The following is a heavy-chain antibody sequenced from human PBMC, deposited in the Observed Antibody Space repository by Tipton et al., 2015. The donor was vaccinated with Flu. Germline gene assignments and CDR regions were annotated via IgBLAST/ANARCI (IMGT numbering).Heavy chain of an antibody. CDR2: IWYDGSNI. J-gene: IGHJ6*02. CDR3: VRDEGVVNYYFGMDV. D-gene: IGHD3-10*01. Sequence: SLRLSCKASGFDFSVYGMHWVRQAPGKGLEWVAVIWYDGSNIHYADSVKGRFTVSRDNSRNTVYLQMNGLRVEDTGVYYCVRDEGVVNYYFGMDVWGQGTTVSVSS. V-gene: IGHV3-33*01. CDR1: GFDFSVYG.